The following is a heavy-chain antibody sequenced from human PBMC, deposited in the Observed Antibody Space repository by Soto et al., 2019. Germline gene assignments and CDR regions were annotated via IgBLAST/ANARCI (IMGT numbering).Heavy chain of an antibody. V-gene: IGHV3-48*01. CDR3: ARDRGFGEFANWFDP. CDR2: ISSSSNAI. CDR1: GFTFNSYS. J-gene: IGHJ5*02. Sequence: EVQLVESGGGLVQTGGSLRLSCAASGFTFNSYSMNWVRQAPGKGLEWVSYISSSSNAIFYADSVKGRFTISRDNAKNSLYLQMNSLRAEDTAVYYCARDRGFGEFANWFDPWGQGTLVTVSS. D-gene: IGHD3-10*01.